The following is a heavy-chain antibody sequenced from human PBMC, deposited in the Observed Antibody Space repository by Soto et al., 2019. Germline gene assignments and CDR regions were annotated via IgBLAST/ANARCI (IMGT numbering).Heavy chain of an antibody. D-gene: IGHD4-4*01. CDR3: ARVAPPEQGYSNYYFDN. CDR1: GATFSRYS. V-gene: IGHV1-69*02. J-gene: IGHJ4*02. Sequence: ASVKVSCKASGATFSRYSFTWVRQAPGQGLEWMGRIIPILDIANYAQNFQGRVTFTADESTSTAYMELASLISEDTAVYYCARVAPPEQGYSNYYFDNWDQGTLVTVSS. CDR2: IIPILDIA.